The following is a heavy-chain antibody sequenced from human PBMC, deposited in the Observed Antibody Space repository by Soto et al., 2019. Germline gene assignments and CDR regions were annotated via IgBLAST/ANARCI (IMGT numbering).Heavy chain of an antibody. CDR3: ARHYSNYSFDS. D-gene: IGHD4-4*01. CDR2: IYYSGST. Sequence: QLQLQESGPGLVKPSETLSLTCTVSGCSIRSSSYYWGWIRQPPGTGQGWIGSIYYSGSTYYNPSLKSRVTISVDTCKNQFALKLSSVTAADTAVYYCARHYSNYSFDSWGQGTLVTVSS. J-gene: IGHJ4*02. CDR1: GCSIRSSSYY. V-gene: IGHV4-39*01.